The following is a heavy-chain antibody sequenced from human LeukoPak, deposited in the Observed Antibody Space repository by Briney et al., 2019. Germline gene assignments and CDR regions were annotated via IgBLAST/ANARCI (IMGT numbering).Heavy chain of an antibody. V-gene: IGHV1-18*01. CDR3: ARTPYISSSGNYYYYYYMDV. J-gene: IGHJ6*03. CDR2: ISAYNGNK. Sequence: ASVKVSCKASGYTFTNYGISWVRQAPGQGLDWMGWISAYNGNKVYAQELQGRVTMTTDTSTSTAYMELRSLRSDDTAVYYCARTPYISSSGNYYYYYYMDVWGKGTTVTVSS. D-gene: IGHD6-6*01. CDR1: GYTFTNYG.